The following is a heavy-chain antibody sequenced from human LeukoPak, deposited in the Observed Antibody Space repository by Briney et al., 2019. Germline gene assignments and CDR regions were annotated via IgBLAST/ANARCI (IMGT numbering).Heavy chain of an antibody. Sequence: GGSLRLSCAASGFTFSSYAMSWVRQAPGKGLDWVSAISGSGGNTYYADSVKGLFTISRDNSRNTLYLQMNSLRAEDTAVYYCAKDQYGGNPQYYFDYWGQGTLVTVSS. CDR3: AKDQYGGNPQYYFDY. D-gene: IGHD4-23*01. CDR1: GFTFSSYA. CDR2: ISGSGGNT. V-gene: IGHV3-23*01. J-gene: IGHJ4*02.